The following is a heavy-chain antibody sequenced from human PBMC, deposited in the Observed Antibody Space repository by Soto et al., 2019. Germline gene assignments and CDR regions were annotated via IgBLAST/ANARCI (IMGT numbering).Heavy chain of an antibody. CDR2: TSDSGGTT. CDR3: AKDARRTSGWYYFDF. CDR1: GFTFSYYA. D-gene: IGHD6-19*01. V-gene: IGHV3-23*01. J-gene: IGHJ4*02. Sequence: GGSLRLSCAASGFTFSYYAMGWVRQAPGKGLEWVSVTSDSGGTTYYADSVKGRFTISRDNSKNTLYLQMSSLRVEDTAIYFCAKDARRTSGWYYFDFWGQGALVTVSS.